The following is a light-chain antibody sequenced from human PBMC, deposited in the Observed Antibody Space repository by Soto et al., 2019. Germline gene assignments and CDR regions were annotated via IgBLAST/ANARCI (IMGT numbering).Light chain of an antibody. CDR1: QSVDTN. V-gene: IGKV3D-15*01. J-gene: IGKJ5*01. Sequence: EIVMTQSPATLSLSPGDTATLSCRASQSVDTNLAWYVQKPGQAPRRLMYGVSTWGTGVTARFSGSGSGTEFTLTISSLQSEDFAIYYCQQHKSWPITFGQGTRLEIK. CDR3: QQHKSWPIT. CDR2: GVS.